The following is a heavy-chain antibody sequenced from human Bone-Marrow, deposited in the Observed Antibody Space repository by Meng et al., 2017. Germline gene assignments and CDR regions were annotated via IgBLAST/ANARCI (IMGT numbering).Heavy chain of an antibody. CDR3: ATNPLFDP. Sequence: VQLVEAGGGLVKPWWALRLSFAASGFTFSSYSMNWVRQAPGKGLEWVSSISSSSSYIYYADSVKGRFTISRDNAKNSLYLQMNSLRAEDTAVYYCATNPLFDPWGQGTLVTVSS. V-gene: IGHV3-21*01. CDR1: GFTFSSYS. J-gene: IGHJ5*02. D-gene: IGHD1-14*01. CDR2: ISSSSSYI.